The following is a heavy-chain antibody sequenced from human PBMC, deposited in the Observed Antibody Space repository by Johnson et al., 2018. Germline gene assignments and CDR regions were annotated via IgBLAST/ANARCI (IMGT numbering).Heavy chain of an antibody. V-gene: IGHV3-30*03. CDR2: ILYDGGNK. Sequence: QVQLVQSGGGVVQPGRSLRLSCAASGFIFSNYAMHWVRQAPGKGMEWGAVILYDGGNKYYADSVKGRFTISRDNSKNTLYLQMNSLKAEDTTVYSCATETDGFDSWGQGTLVTVSS. CDR3: ATETDGFDS. J-gene: IGHJ3*02. CDR1: GFIFSNYA.